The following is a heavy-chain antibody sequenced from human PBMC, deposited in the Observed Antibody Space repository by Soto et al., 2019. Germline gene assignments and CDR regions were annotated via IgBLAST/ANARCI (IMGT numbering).Heavy chain of an antibody. Sequence: SETLSLTCTVSGGSISSYYWSWIRQPPGKGLEWIGYIYYSRSTNYNPSIKSRVTISVDTSKNQISQKLSSETAADTAVYYCASGGRSDCSVGSCYDVFDYWGQGTLGTLFS. V-gene: IGHV4-59*01. CDR2: IYYSRST. CDR3: ASGGRSDCSVGSCYDVFDY. CDR1: GGSISSYY. J-gene: IGHJ4*02. D-gene: IGHD2-15*01.